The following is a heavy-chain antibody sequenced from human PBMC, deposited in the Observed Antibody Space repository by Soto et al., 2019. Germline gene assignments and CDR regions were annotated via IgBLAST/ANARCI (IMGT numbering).Heavy chain of an antibody. CDR1: GYTFTSYD. J-gene: IGHJ6*03. V-gene: IGHV1-8*01. D-gene: IGHD3-9*01. CDR2: MSPNSGNT. CDR3: ARGLAASRYLRYYSYMDV. Sequence: ASVKVSCKASGYTFTSYDINWVRQAPGQGLEWMGRMSPNSGNTDYAQSFQGRVFMTRDTSINTAYLELSSLTSDNTAVYYCARGLAASRYLRYYSYMDVWGKGTTVTVSS.